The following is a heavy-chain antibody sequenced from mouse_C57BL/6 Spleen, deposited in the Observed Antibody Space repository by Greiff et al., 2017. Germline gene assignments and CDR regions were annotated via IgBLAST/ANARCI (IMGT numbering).Heavy chain of an antibody. CDR2: ISYDGSN. CDR3: AREEVVAFDD. CDR1: GYSITSGYY. D-gene: IGHD1-1*01. Sequence: EVQLQQSGPGLVKPSQSLSLTCSVTGYSITSGYYWNWIRQFPGNKLEWMGYISYDGSNNYNPSLKNRISITRDTSKNQFFLKLNSVTTEDTATYYCAREEVVAFDDWGQGTTLTVSS. V-gene: IGHV3-6*01. J-gene: IGHJ2*01.